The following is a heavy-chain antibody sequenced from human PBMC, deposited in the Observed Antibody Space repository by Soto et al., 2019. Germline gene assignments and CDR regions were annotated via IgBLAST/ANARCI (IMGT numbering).Heavy chain of an antibody. J-gene: IGHJ4*02. CDR3: ASQNYYDSSGWGAY. CDR1: GFTVSSNY. Sequence: GGSLRLSCAASGFTVSSNYMSWVRQAPGKGLEWVSVIYSGGSTYYADSVKGRFTISRDNSKNTLYLQMNSLRAEDTAVYYCASQNYYDSSGWGAYWGQGTLVTVSS. V-gene: IGHV3-53*01. D-gene: IGHD3-22*01. CDR2: IYSGGST.